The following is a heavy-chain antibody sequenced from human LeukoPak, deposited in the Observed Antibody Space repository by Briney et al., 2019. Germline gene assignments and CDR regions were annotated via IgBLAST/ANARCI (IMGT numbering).Heavy chain of an antibody. CDR1: GFTFSNFW. D-gene: IGHD1-1*01. CDR2: IHPEGNEK. V-gene: IGHV3-7*04. J-gene: IGHJ4*02. Sequence: GGSLRLSCAVSGFTFSNFWMSWVPQAPGRGLEWVANIHPEGNEKYHVESVKGRFSISRDNTKNLLFLHMNGLRVEDTAVNYCARGDDFSGDHWCQGTLVTDSS. CDR3: ARGDDFSGDH.